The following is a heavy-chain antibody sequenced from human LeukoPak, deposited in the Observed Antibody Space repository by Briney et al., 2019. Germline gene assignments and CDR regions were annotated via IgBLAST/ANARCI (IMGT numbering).Heavy chain of an antibody. CDR3: ARSREGTAHFDY. CDR2: VNSNGVSS. D-gene: IGHD5-24*01. V-gene: IGHV3-64*01. Sequence: PGESLRLSCATSEFIFSSYEMHWVRQTPAKGLEYVSGVNSNGVSSYYAMSVKGRFTISRDNSKNTLYLQMGSLKTEDMAVYYCARSREGTAHFDYWGQGTLVTVSS. J-gene: IGHJ4*02. CDR1: EFIFSSYE.